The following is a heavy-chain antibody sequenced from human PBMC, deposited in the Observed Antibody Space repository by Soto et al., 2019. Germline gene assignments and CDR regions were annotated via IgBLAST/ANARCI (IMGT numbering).Heavy chain of an antibody. J-gene: IGHJ6*02. Sequence: AVGSLRLSCAASGFTFSSYDMHWVRQATGKGLEWVSAIGTAGDTYYPGSVKGRFTISRENAKNSLYLQMNSLRAGDTAVYYCARGNTGYYYYGMDVWGQGTTVTVSS. D-gene: IGHD4-17*01. CDR2: IGTAGDT. CDR1: GFTFSSYD. CDR3: ARGNTGYYYYGMDV. V-gene: IGHV3-13*01.